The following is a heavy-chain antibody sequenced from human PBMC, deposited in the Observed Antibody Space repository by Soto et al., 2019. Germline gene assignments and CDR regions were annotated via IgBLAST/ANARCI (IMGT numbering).Heavy chain of an antibody. V-gene: IGHV3-72*01. J-gene: IGHJ4*02. CDR1: GFTFSAHY. Sequence: EVQLVESGGGLVQPGGSLRLSCEASGFTFSAHYMDWVRQAPGKGLEWVGRIKNKANSYTTEYAAFVEGRFTISREDSQTSLYLQMNSLKTVDTAVYYCARVSLVGPSGGRYFDYWGQGSQVAVSS. CDR2: IKNKANSYTT. D-gene: IGHD1-26*01. CDR3: ARVSLVGPSGGRYFDY.